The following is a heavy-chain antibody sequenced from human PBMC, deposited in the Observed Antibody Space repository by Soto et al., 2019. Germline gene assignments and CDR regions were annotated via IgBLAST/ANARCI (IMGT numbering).Heavy chain of an antibody. CDR2: ISGSGGGT. CDR1: GLNFGNKA. Sequence: VGSLSLSCEASGLNFGNKALRWVGKAPGKGLECVSRISGSGGGTYYADSVKGRFTISRDNSENTLYLHPNSLRVEDTAIYYCARIPHRYDALTGPGYWGQGALVTVSS. D-gene: IGHD3-9*01. CDR3: ARIPHRYDALTGPGY. J-gene: IGHJ4*02. V-gene: IGHV3-23*01.